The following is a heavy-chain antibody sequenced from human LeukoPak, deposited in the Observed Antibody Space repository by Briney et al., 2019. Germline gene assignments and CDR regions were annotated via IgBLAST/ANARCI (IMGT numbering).Heavy chain of an antibody. D-gene: IGHD6-19*01. Sequence: GGSLRLSCAASGFTFSSYAMSWVRQAPGKGLEWVSAVSGSGGNTYYTDSVKDRFTISRDNSKNILLLQMSSLTAEDTALYYCARGQWLVTSSFDSWGQGTLVTVSS. CDR3: ARGQWLVTSSFDS. J-gene: IGHJ4*02. CDR1: GFTFSSYA. V-gene: IGHV3-23*01. CDR2: VSGSGGNT.